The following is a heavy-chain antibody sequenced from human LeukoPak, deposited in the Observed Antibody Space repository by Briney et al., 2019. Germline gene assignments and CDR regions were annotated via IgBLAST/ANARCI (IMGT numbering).Heavy chain of an antibody. V-gene: IGHV4-34*01. CDR3: ARGRMITFGGVIVPFDY. CDR1: GGSFSGYY. D-gene: IGHD3-16*02. Sequence: SETLSLTCAVYGGSFSGYYWSWIRQPPGKGLEWIGEINHSGSTNYSPSLKSRVTISVDTSKNQFSLKLSSVTAADTAVYYCARGRMITFGGVIVPFDYWGQGTLVTVSS. J-gene: IGHJ4*02. CDR2: INHSGST.